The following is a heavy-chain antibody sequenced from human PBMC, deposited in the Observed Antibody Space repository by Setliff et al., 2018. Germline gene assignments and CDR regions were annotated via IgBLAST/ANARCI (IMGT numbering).Heavy chain of an antibody. CDR2: TYYRSKWYN. Sequence: SQTLSLTCAISGDSVSSNSAAWNWIRQSPSRGLEWLGRTYYRSKWYNDYAVSVKSRITVNPDTSKNQFSLQLTSVTPEDTAVYYCAREGIAVAGSGNWFDPWGQGTLVTVSS. V-gene: IGHV6-1*01. CDR3: AREGIAVAGSGNWFDP. CDR1: GDSVSSNSAA. D-gene: IGHD6-19*01. J-gene: IGHJ5*02.